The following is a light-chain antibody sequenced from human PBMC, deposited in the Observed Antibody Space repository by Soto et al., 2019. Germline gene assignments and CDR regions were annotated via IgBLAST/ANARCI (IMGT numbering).Light chain of an antibody. CDR3: QQYGSSPGT. CDR2: GAS. Sequence: EIVLTQSPGTLSLSPGERATRSCRASQSVSSSYLAWYQQKPGQAPRLLIYGASSRATGIPDRFSGSGSGTDFTLTISRLEPEDFAVYYCQQYGSSPGTFGQGTTVDIK. V-gene: IGKV3-20*01. J-gene: IGKJ1*01. CDR1: QSVSSSY.